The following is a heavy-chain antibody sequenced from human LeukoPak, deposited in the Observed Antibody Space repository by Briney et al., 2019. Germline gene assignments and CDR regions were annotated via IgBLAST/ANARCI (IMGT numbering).Heavy chain of an antibody. J-gene: IGHJ5*01. Sequence: GGSLRLSCAASGFTFSSYSMNWVRQAPGKGLEWVSSISSSSYHVFYADSVKGRFTLSRDNAKNSLYLQMNSLRAEDTAVYYCVRDTAKVSDSWGQGTLVTVSS. D-gene: IGHD4-17*01. V-gene: IGHV3-21*01. CDR1: GFTFSSYS. CDR2: ISSSSYHV. CDR3: VRDTAKVSDS.